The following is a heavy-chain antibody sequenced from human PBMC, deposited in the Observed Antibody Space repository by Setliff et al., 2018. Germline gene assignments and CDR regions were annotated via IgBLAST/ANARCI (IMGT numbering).Heavy chain of an antibody. V-gene: IGHV3-7*01. J-gene: IGHJ6*03. CDR3: AKEAANYYYYMDV. CDR2: IKQDGSNK. Sequence: PGGSLRLSCAASGFTFSSYWMSWVRQAPGKGLEWVANIKQDGSNKYYADSVKGRFTISRDNSKNTLYLQMNSLRAEDTAVYYCAKEAANYYYYMDVWGKGTTVTVSS. CDR1: GFTFSSYW. D-gene: IGHD2-15*01.